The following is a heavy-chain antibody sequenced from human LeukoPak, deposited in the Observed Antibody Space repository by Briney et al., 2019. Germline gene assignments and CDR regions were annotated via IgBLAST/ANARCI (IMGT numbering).Heavy chain of an antibody. J-gene: IGHJ6*02. Sequence: PSETLSLTCTVSGGSISSSSYYWGWIRQPPGKGLEWIGSIYYSGTTYYNPSLKSRVTISVDTSKNQFSLKLSSVTAADTAVYYCARHPSPAVAGMGFYYYGLDVWGQGTTVTVSS. V-gene: IGHV4-39*01. CDR2: IYYSGTT. CDR1: GGSISSSSYY. D-gene: IGHD6-19*01. CDR3: ARHPSPAVAGMGFYYYGLDV.